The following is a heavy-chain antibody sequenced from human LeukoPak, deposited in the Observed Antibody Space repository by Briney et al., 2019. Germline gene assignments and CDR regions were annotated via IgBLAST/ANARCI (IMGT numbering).Heavy chain of an antibody. Sequence: GGSLRLSCATSGFTFSSYWMHWVRQAPGKGLVWVSRINSDGSGTSYADSVKGRFTISRDNAKNTLYLQMNSLRAEDSAVYYCAREQGDGMDVWGQGTTVTVSS. CDR1: GFTFSSYW. CDR2: INSDGSGT. CDR3: AREQGDGMDV. J-gene: IGHJ6*02. V-gene: IGHV3-74*01. D-gene: IGHD1-26*01.